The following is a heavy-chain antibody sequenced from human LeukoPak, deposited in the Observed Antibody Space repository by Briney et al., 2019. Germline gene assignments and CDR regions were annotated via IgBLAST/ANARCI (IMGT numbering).Heavy chain of an antibody. V-gene: IGHV4-31*03. D-gene: IGHD5-18*01. CDR3: ARVMSGVGYSYGLYFDY. J-gene: IGHJ4*02. CDR1: GGSISSGGYY. Sequence: SETLSLTCTVSGGSISSGGYYWSWIRQHPGKGLEWIVYIYYSGSTYYNPSLKSRVTISVDTSKNQFSLKLSSVTAADTAVYYCARVMSGVGYSYGLYFDYWGQGTLVTVSS. CDR2: IYYSGST.